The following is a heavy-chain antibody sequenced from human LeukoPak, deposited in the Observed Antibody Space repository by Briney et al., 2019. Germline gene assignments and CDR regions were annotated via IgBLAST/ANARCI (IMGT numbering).Heavy chain of an antibody. CDR2: MNPDTGDT. V-gene: IGHV1-8*02. CDR3: TRGSLSGSSRDY. J-gene: IGHJ4*02. CDR1: GYTFTGYD. Sequence: ASVRVSCKASGYTFTGYDINWVRQATGQGPEWMGWMNPDTGDTGYAQNFQGRVSMTRDTSIDTAYMELSGLTSEDTAVYFCTRGSLSGSSRDYWGQGTLVTVSS. D-gene: IGHD1-26*01.